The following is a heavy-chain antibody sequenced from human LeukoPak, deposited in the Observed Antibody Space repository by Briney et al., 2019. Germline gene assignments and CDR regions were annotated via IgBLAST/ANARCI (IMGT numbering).Heavy chain of an antibody. CDR1: GFTFNSYW. CDR3: ARRPLGYCSVTSCSFDS. D-gene: IGHD2-2*01. CDR2: INQDGSEN. Sequence: GGSLRLSCAASGFTFNSYWMSWVRQAPGKGLEWVANINQDGSENYYLDSVKGRFTISRDNAKNSLYLQMNSLRAEDTAVYYCARRPLGYCSVTSCSFDSWGQGTLVTVSS. J-gene: IGHJ4*02. V-gene: IGHV3-7*01.